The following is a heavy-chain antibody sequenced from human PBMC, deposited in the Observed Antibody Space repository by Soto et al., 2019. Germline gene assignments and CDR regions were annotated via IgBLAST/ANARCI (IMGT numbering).Heavy chain of an antibody. CDR3: VKVRMASAGNDAFDV. D-gene: IGHD6-13*01. J-gene: IGHJ3*01. V-gene: IGHV3-30*18. CDR1: GFTFSYFG. Sequence: QVKLVESGGGVVQPGRSLRLSCVTSGFTFSYFGFHWVRQTPGKGPEWVAVISYDATNIFYGDSVKGRFTISRDDSKNTVFLQMNDLRPEDTAMYYCVKVRMASAGNDAFDVWGQGTVVTVSS. CDR2: ISYDATNI.